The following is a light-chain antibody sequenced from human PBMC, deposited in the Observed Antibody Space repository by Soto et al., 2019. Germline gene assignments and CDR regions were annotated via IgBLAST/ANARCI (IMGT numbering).Light chain of an antibody. Sequence: QSVLTQPPSVSGAPGQRVAISCTGSTSNIGAGYDVNWYQQLPGKAPKLLIYGNGHRPSGVPDRFSASKSGTSASLAITGLQAEDEADYYCSSYTSYTTLWVFGGGTKLTVL. V-gene: IGLV1-40*01. J-gene: IGLJ3*02. CDR1: TSNIGAGYD. CDR2: GNG. CDR3: SSYTSYTTLWV.